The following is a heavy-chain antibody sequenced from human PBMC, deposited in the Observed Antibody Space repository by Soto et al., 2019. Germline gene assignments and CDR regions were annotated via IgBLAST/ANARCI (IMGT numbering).Heavy chain of an antibody. D-gene: IGHD3-16*02. Sequence: EVQLLESGGDLVQPGGSLRLSCVASGFTFSSFAMSWVRQAPGKGLEWVSTLSGSGGDTYYADSVKGRFTISRDKSKNTLYLQMDRLRVEDTAVYYCAERGGYDYVWKSYRPDYWGQGTLVSVSS. V-gene: IGHV3-23*01. CDR3: AERGGYDYVWKSYRPDY. J-gene: IGHJ4*02. CDR2: LSGSGGDT. CDR1: GFTFSSFA.